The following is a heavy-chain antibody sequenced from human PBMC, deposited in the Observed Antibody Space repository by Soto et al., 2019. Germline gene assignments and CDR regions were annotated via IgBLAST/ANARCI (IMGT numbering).Heavy chain of an antibody. CDR2: IWYDGSNK. CDR1: GFTFSSYG. V-gene: IGHV3-33*01. D-gene: IGHD1-1*01. J-gene: IGHJ6*02. CDR3: ASDSNDSYYYYGMDV. Sequence: QVQLVESGGGVVQPGRSLRLSCAASGFTFSSYGMHWVRQAPGKGLEWVAVIWYDGSNKYYADSVKGRFTISRDNSKNPLYLQMNSLRAEDTAVYYCASDSNDSYYYYGMDVWGQGTTVTVSS.